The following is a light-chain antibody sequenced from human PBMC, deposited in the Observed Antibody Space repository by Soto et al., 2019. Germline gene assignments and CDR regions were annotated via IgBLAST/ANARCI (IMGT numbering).Light chain of an antibody. CDR1: QDIKNY. J-gene: IGKJ2*02. V-gene: IGKV1-33*01. CDR2: DAS. CDR3: QHYDSVPCT. Sequence: DIQLTQSPSSLSASVGDRVTITCQASQDIKNYLIWYQQKAGEAPNLLIYDASTLGTGVSSRFSGSGSATEFSVSFTNVQPEDISTYYCQHYDSVPCTFGQGTRLEIK.